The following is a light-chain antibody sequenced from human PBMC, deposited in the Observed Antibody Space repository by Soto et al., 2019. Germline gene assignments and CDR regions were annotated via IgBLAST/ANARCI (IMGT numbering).Light chain of an antibody. CDR3: GSWDTSLNALI. Sequence: QSVLTQPPSVSAAPGQKVTNSCSGSSSNIGNNYVSWYQQLPGTAPKLLIYDNNKRPSGIPDRFSGSKSGTSATLGISGLRTGDEADYYCGSWDTSLNALIFGGGTKLTVL. V-gene: IGLV1-51*01. J-gene: IGLJ2*01. CDR1: SSNIGNNY. CDR2: DNN.